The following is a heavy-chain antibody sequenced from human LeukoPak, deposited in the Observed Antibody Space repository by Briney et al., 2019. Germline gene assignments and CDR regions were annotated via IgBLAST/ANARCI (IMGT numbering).Heavy chain of an antibody. V-gene: IGHV4-39*07. CDR2: IYHSGST. CDR3: ARGLGDDDAFDI. Sequence: SETLSLTCTVSGGSISSSSYYWGWIRQPPGKGLEWIGSIYHSGSTYYNPSLKSRVTISVDTSKNQFSLKLSSVTAADTAAYYCARGLGDDDAFDIWGQGTMVTVSS. D-gene: IGHD3-10*01. J-gene: IGHJ3*02. CDR1: GGSISSSSYY.